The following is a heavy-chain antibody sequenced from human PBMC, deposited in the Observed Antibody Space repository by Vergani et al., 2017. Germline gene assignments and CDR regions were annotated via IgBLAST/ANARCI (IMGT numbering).Heavy chain of an antibody. J-gene: IGHJ4*02. CDR2: IYTSGST. CDR3: ASGFYDSSGYYSDR. V-gene: IGHV4-61*02. CDR1: GGSISSGSYY. Sequence: QVQLQESGPGLVKPSQTLSLTFTVSGGSISSGSYYWSWIRQPAGKGLEWIGRIYTSGSTNYNPSLKSRVTMSVDTSKNQFSLKLSSVTAADTAVYYCASGFYDSSGYYSDRWGQGTLVTVSS. D-gene: IGHD3-22*01.